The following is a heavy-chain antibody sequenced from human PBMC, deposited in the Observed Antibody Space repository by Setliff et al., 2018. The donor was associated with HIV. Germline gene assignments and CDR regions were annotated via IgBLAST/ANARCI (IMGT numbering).Heavy chain of an antibody. CDR1: GGSISSSSYY. D-gene: IGHD6-19*01. J-gene: IGHJ4*02. CDR3: ARAVAGPPYFFDY. V-gene: IGHV4-30-4*01. CDR2: VSYSGAT. Sequence: SETLSLTCTVSGGSISSSSYYWSWIRQPPGKGLEWVGYVSYSGATYYNPSLKSRVTISVDTSKNQFSLRLTSMTAADTAVYYCARAVAGPPYFFDYWGQGTLVTVSS.